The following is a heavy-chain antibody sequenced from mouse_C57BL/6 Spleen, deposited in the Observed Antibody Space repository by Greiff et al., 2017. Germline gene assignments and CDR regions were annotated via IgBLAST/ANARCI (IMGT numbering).Heavy chain of an antibody. J-gene: IGHJ3*02. D-gene: IGHD2-2*01. CDR1: GYDFTDYL. CDR2: IIPGSGGT. V-gene: IGHV1-54*01. Sequence: QVQLQQSGAELVRPGTSVKVSCKATGYDFTDYLIEWVKQRPGQGLEWIGVIIPGSGGTNYNEKFKGKATLTADPSSNTAYMQLSSRTSDDASVYFCARTEDYYCHVWGQGTLVTVSA. CDR3: ARTEDYYCHV.